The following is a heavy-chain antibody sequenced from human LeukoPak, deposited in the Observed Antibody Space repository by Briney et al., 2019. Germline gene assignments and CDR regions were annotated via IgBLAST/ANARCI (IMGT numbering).Heavy chain of an antibody. V-gene: IGHV3-23*01. J-gene: IGHJ4*02. CDR2: ISGSGGST. Sequence: GGSLRLSCAASGFTFSNVWMSWVRQAPGKGLEWVSAISGSGGSTYYADSVKGRFTISRDNSKNTLYLQMNSLRAEDTAVYYCAKYDEAAAGELDYWGQGTLVTVSS. D-gene: IGHD6-13*01. CDR3: AKYDEAAAGELDY. CDR1: GFTFSNVW.